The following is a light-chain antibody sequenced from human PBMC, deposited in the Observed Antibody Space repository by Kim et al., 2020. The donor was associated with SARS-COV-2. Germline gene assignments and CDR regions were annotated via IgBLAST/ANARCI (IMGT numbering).Light chain of an antibody. CDR2: GKN. V-gene: IGLV3-19*01. J-gene: IGLJ2*01. CDR3: NSRDSSGNHVV. CDR1: RLRRYY. Sequence: ALGQTVRITCQGDRLRRYYASWYQQKPGQAPVLVMYGKNNRPSGIPDRFSGSSSGNTASLTITGAQAEDEADYYCNSRDSSGNHVVFGGGTQLTVL.